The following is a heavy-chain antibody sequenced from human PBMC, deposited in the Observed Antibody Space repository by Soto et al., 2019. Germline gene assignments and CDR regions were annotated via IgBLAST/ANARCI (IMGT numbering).Heavy chain of an antibody. D-gene: IGHD5-18*01. V-gene: IGHV1-69*13. J-gene: IGHJ4*02. CDR2: FIAMLGTP. CDR1: GGTFGSQG. CDR3: ARGAMANFDY. Sequence: SVKVSCKASGGTFGSQGIAWVRQAPGQGLEWMGGFIAMLGTPTYAKKVQGRATISADESLTSSYLELRSPRSEDTGVYFCARGAMANFDYWGQGTVVTVSS.